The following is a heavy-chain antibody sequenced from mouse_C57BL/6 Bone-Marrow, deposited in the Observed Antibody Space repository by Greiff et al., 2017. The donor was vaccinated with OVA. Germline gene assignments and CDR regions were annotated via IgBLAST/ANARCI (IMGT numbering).Heavy chain of an antibody. J-gene: IGHJ3*01. Sequence: QVHVKQSGPELVRPGASVKISCKAPGYTFTSHWMQWVRQRPGQGLEWIGEIFPGSGSTYYNEKFKGKATLTVDTSSSTAYMQLSSLTSEDSAVYFCARGLLDPPWFAYWGQGTLVTVSA. CDR2: IFPGSGST. CDR1: GYTFTSHW. V-gene: IGHV1-56*01. CDR3: ARGLLDPPWFAY.